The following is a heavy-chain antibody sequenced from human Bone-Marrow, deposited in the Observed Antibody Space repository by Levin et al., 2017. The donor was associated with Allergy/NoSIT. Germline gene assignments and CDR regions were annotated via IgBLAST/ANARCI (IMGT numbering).Heavy chain of an antibody. J-gene: IGHJ4*02. V-gene: IGHV3-30*18. CDR3: AKDANYYDSSGYYDDIDY. Sequence: LSLTCAASGFTFRSYGMHWVRQAPGKGLEWVAVISYDGSNKYYADSVKGRFTISRDNSKNTLYLQMNSLRAEDTAVYYCAKDANYYDSSGYYDDIDYWGQGTLVTVSS. D-gene: IGHD3-22*01. CDR1: GFTFRSYG. CDR2: ISYDGSNK.